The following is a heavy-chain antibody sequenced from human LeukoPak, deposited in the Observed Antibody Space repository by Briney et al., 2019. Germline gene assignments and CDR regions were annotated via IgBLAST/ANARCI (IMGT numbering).Heavy chain of an antibody. D-gene: IGHD2-21*01. CDR1: GFTFSSYG. J-gene: IGHJ6*03. CDR3: AKDLFRGRSYPIARNYYYYMDV. Sequence: GGTLRLSCAASGFTFSSYGMSWVRQAPGKGLEWVSGISGSDGSTYYADSVKGRFTISRDNSKNTLYLQMNSLRAEDTAVYYSAKDLFRGRSYPIARNYYYYMDVWGKGTTVTVSS. V-gene: IGHV3-23*01. CDR2: ISGSDGST.